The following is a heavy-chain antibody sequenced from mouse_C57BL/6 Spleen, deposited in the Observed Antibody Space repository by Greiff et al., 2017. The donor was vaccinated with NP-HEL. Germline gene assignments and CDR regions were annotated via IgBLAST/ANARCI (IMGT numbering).Heavy chain of an antibody. Sequence: VQLQQPGAELVRPGTSVKLSCKASGYTFTSYWMHWVKQRPGQGLEWIGVIDPSDSYTNYNQKFKGKATLTVDTSSSTAYMQLSSLTSEDSAVYYCATVVPYAMDYWGQGTSVTVSS. J-gene: IGHJ4*01. D-gene: IGHD1-1*01. CDR3: ATVVPYAMDY. CDR2: IDPSDSYT. CDR1: GYTFTSYW. V-gene: IGHV1-59*01.